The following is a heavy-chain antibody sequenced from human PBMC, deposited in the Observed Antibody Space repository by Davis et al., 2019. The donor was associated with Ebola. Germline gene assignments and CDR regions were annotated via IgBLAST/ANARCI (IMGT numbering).Heavy chain of an antibody. D-gene: IGHD6-19*01. Sequence: GGSLRLSCAASGFTFSSSTFHWVRQAPGRGLEWMAVISYHDNFEYYADSVKGRFTISRDNSRNTVYLQMNSLRAEDTAVYYCAKDQGVGWSDFDYWGQGTLVTVSS. CDR2: ISYHDNFE. J-gene: IGHJ4*02. V-gene: IGHV3-30*04. CDR1: GFTFSSST. CDR3: AKDQGVGWSDFDY.